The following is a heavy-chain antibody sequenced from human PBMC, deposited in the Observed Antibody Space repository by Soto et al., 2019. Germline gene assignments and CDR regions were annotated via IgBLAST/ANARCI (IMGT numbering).Heavy chain of an antibody. V-gene: IGHV1-2*04. D-gene: IGHD2-2*01. CDR1: GYTFTGYY. CDR3: AGGLSTYHGEWFGP. J-gene: IGHJ5*02. CDR2: INPNSGGT. Sequence: QVQLVQSGAEVKKPGASVKVSCKASGYTFTGYYMHWVRQAPGQGLEWMGWINPNSGGTNYAQKFQGWVTINREQSLSTSYMGLSRLRSDGTAVYYGAGGLSTYHGEWFGPWCQGTLVTVSS.